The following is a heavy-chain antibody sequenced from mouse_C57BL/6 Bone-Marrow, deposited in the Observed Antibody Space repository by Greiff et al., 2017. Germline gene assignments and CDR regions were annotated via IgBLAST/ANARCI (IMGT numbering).Heavy chain of an antibody. CDR3: ARGDYDGYYWYFDV. Sequence: DVKLVESGGGLVKPGGSLKLSCAASGFTFSSYAMSWVRQTPEKRLEWVATISDGGSYTYYPDNVKGRFTISRDNAKNNLYLQMSHLKSEDTAMYYCARGDYDGYYWYFDVWGTGTTVTVSS. CDR1: GFTFSSYA. D-gene: IGHD2-3*01. J-gene: IGHJ1*03. V-gene: IGHV5-4*03. CDR2: ISDGGSYT.